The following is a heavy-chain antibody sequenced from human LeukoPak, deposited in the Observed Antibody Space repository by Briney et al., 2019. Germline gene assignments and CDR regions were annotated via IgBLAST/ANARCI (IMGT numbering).Heavy chain of an antibody. D-gene: IGHD6-19*01. V-gene: IGHV3-23*01. CDR1: GFTFSSYG. J-gene: IGHJ4*02. Sequence: PGGSLGLSCAASGFTFSSYGITWVRQAPGKGLEWVSTISATGGSTYYADSVKGRFTISRDNSKDTLCLQMNSLRAEDTAVYYCAKGGYSSGWRNYFDYWGQGTLVTVSS. CDR2: ISATGGST. CDR3: AKGGYSSGWRNYFDY.